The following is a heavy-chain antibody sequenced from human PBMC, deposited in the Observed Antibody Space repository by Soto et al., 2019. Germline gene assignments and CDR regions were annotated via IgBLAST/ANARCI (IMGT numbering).Heavy chain of an antibody. CDR2: INPSGGST. D-gene: IGHD2-2*02. CDR3: ARGLRYCSSTSCYRGPSVPLY. V-gene: IGHV1-46*01. Sequence: QVQLVQSGAEVKKPGASVKVSCKASGYTFTSYYMHWVRQAPGQGLEWMGIINPSGGSTSYAQKGRCKVTITMDTYTRTVYMELSSLRSEDTAVYYGARGLRYCSSTSCYRGPSVPLYWGQGTLVTVSS. CDR1: GYTFTSYY. J-gene: IGHJ4*02.